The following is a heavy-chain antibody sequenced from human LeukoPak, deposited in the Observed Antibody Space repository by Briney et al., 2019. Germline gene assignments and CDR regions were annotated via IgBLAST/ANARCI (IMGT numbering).Heavy chain of an antibody. D-gene: IGHD5-18*01. CDR3: AQIPSYGGYGPLSYYFDY. CDR1: GFSLSTSGMC. V-gene: IGHV2-70*11. CDR2: IDWDDDK. Sequence: ESGPALVKPTQTLTLTCTFSGFSLSTSGMCVSWIRQPPGKALEWLARIDWDDDKYYSTSLKTRLTISKDASKNQVVLTMTNMDPVDTATYYCAQIPSYGGYGPLSYYFDYWGQGTLVTVSS. J-gene: IGHJ4*02.